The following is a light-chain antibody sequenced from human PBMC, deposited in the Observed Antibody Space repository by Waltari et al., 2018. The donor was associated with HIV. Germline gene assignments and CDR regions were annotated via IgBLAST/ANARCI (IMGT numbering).Light chain of an antibody. V-gene: IGLV1-51*01. Sequence: QSVLTQPPSVSAAPGQKVTISCSGSSSNIGSNYVSWYQQLPGTTPKLLIYDNDKRPSGIPDRFSGSKSVTSATLGIAGLQAGEEADYYCGTWDSSLSALLFGGGTKVTVL. J-gene: IGLJ2*01. CDR3: GTWDSSLSALL. CDR2: DND. CDR1: SSNIGSNY.